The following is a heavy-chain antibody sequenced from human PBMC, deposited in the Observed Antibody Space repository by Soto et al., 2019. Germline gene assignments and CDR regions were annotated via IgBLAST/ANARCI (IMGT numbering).Heavy chain of an antibody. CDR3: AKDSSGWEYFDY. D-gene: IGHD6-19*01. V-gene: IGHV3-23*01. CDR1: GVTFSSYA. CDR2: ISGSGGST. J-gene: IGHJ4*02. Sequence: GGSLRHSCAASGVTFSSYAMSWVRQAPGKGLEWVSAISGSGGSTYYADSVKGRFTISRDNSKNTLYLQMNSLRAEDTAVYYCAKDSSGWEYFDYWGQGTLVTVSS.